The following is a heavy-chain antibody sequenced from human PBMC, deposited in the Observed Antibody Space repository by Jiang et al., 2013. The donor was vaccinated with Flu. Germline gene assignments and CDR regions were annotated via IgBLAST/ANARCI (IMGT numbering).Heavy chain of an antibody. Sequence: SGAEVKKPGASVKVSCRASGYTFTGYYMHWVRQAPGQGLEWMGWINPNSGGTNYAQKFQGRVTMTRDTSISTAYMELSRLRSDDTAVYYCARGMVRGVNWFDPWGQGTLVTVSS. CDR3: ARGMVRGVNWFDP. CDR2: INPNSGGT. J-gene: IGHJ5*02. V-gene: IGHV1-2*02. D-gene: IGHD3-10*01. CDR1: GYTFTGYY.